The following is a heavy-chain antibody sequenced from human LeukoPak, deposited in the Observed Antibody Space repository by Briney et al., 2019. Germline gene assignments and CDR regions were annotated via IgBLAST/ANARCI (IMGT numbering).Heavy chain of an antibody. CDR1: GYTFTSYG. J-gene: IGHJ6*02. Sequence: ASVKVSCKASGYTFTSYGISWVRQAPGQGLEWMGWISAYNGNTNYAQKLQGRVTMTTDTSTSTAYMELRSLRSDDTAVYYCARDSGSYPRHYYYGMDVRGQGTTVTVSS. CDR2: ISAYNGNT. V-gene: IGHV1-18*01. CDR3: ARDSGSYPRHYYYGMDV. D-gene: IGHD1-26*01.